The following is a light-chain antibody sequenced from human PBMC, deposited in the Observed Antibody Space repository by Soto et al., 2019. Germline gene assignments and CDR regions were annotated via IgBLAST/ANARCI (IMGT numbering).Light chain of an antibody. J-gene: IGLJ2*01. Sequence: QAVVTQSPSASASLGASVKLTCTLSSGHSSYAIAWHQQQSEKGPRYLMKVSSDGSLSKGDGIPDRFSGSSSGAERYLTISSLQSEDEGDYYCQTWGTGIQVFGGGTKLTVL. CDR3: QTWGTGIQV. CDR1: SGHSSYA. V-gene: IGLV4-69*01. CDR2: VSSDGSL.